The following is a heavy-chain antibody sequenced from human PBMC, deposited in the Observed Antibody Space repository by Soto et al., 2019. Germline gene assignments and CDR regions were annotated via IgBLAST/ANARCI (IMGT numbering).Heavy chain of an antibody. CDR1: GYTFNNHF. D-gene: IGHD1-26*01. Sequence: QVQLVQSGAEVKKPGASVKVSCKTSGYTFNNHFIHWVRQAPGQGLKWVGVINPNVQTTGYAEDLQGRVTMTSDTSTRTVHMELSSLRSDDTAVYFCARDSIGRSNKPRSFDYWGRGTLVTVSS. V-gene: IGHV1-46*02. CDR2: INPNVQTT. CDR3: ARDSIGRSNKPRSFDY. J-gene: IGHJ4*02.